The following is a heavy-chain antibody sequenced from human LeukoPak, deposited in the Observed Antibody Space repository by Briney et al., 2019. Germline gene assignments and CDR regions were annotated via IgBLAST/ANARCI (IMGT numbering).Heavy chain of an antibody. CDR1: GGSISSYY. J-gene: IGHJ4*02. D-gene: IGHD6-6*01. V-gene: IGHV4-59*08. Sequence: NPSETLSLTCTVSGGSISSYYWSWIRQPPGKGLEWIGYIYYSGSTNYNPSLKSRVTISVDTSKNQFSLKLSSVTAADTAVYYCARHPTQYSSSSALYFDYWGQGTLITVSS. CDR3: ARHPTQYSSSSALYFDY. CDR2: IYYSGST.